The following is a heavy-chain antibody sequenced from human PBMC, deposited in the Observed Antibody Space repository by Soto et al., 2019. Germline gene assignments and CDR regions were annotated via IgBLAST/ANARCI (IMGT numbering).Heavy chain of an antibody. J-gene: IGHJ6*02. CDR2: ISSSGSPI. Sequence: PGGSLRLSCAASGFTLRTYSLNWVRQAPGKRLEWISYISSSGSPIYYADSVKGRFTVSRDNAKNSLSLQMNTLRDEDTAVYYCARVPSSGSYSSYSYFGMDVWGPGTTVTVSS. CDR3: ARVPSSGSYSSYSYFGMDV. CDR1: GFTLRTYS. V-gene: IGHV3-48*02. D-gene: IGHD1-26*01.